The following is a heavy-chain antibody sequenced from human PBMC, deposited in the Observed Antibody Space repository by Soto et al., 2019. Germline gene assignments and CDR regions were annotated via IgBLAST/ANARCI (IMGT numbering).Heavy chain of an antibody. CDR1: GYSFTSYW. CDR3: ARSDEGVNCSSTSCYYYWFDP. D-gene: IGHD2-2*01. V-gene: IGHV5-51*03. Sequence: EVQLVQSGAEVKKPGESLKISCKGSGYSFTSYWIGWVRQMPGKGLEWMGIIYPGDSDTRYSPSFQGQVTISADKSISTAYLQWSSLKASDTAMYYCARSDEGVNCSSTSCYYYWFDPWGQGTLVTVSS. CDR2: IYPGDSDT. J-gene: IGHJ5*02.